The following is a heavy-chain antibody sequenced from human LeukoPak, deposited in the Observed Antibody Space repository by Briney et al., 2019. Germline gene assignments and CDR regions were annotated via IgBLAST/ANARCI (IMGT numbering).Heavy chain of an antibody. J-gene: IGHJ5*02. Sequence: QPGGSLRLSCAASGFTFSSYSMTWVRQAPGKGLEWLSYITNSSSTIYYADSVKGRFTISRDNSKNSLFLQMNSLRAEDTAVYYCAREVEVAVAGLYWFDPWGQGTLVTVSS. CDR3: AREVEVAVAGLYWFDP. CDR1: GFTFSSYS. D-gene: IGHD6-19*01. CDR2: ITNSSSTI. V-gene: IGHV3-48*01.